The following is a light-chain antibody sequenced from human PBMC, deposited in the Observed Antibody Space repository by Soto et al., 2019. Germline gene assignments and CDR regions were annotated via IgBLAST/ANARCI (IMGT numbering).Light chain of an antibody. CDR1: QSVSSSY. CDR3: QQYSSSPLT. CDR2: GAS. V-gene: IGKV3-20*01. Sequence: EIVLTQSPGTLSLSPGERATHSCRASQSVSSSYLAWYQQKPGQAPRLLIYGASSRATGIPDRFSGSGSGTDFTLTISRLEPEDFAVYYCQQYSSSPLTFGPGTKVDIK. J-gene: IGKJ3*01.